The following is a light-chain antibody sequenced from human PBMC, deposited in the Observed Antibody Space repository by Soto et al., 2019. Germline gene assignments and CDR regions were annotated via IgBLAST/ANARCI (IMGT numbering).Light chain of an antibody. Sequence: EIVLTQSPGTLSLFPGERATLSCRASQTITSTHLAWYQQKAGQAPRLLIYGVSNRASGFPDRFSGSGSGTDFTLTISGLEPDDFAVYYCQHYGAPPRTFGQGTKVEI. CDR3: QHYGAPPRT. V-gene: IGKV3-20*01. J-gene: IGKJ1*01. CDR2: GVS. CDR1: QTITSTH.